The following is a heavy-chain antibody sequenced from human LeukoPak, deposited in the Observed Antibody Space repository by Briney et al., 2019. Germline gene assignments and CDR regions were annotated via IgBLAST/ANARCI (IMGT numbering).Heavy chain of an antibody. Sequence: SVKVSCKASGFTFSNSAMRWVRQARGQRREWIGWIVVGSGNTNYAQKFQERVSITRDMSRSTVYMELSSLRSEDTAVYYCAAGYYDILSGWGQGTLVTVSS. CDR1: GFTFSNSA. V-gene: IGHV1-58*02. J-gene: IGHJ4*02. CDR3: AAGYYDILSG. D-gene: IGHD3-9*01. CDR2: IVVGSGNT.